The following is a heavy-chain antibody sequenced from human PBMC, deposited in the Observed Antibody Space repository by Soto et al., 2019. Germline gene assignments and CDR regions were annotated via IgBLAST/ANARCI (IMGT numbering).Heavy chain of an antibody. CDR1: GYTFTSYA. V-gene: IGHV1-3*01. D-gene: IGHD3-3*01. CDR2: INAGNGNT. CDR3: ARDEYYDFWSGYYTFDI. Sequence: ASVKVSCKASGYTFTSYAMHWVRQAPGQRLEWIVWINAGNGNTKYSQKFQGRVTITRDTSASTAYMELSSLRSEDTAVYYCARDEYYDFWSGYYTFDIWGQGTMVTVSS. J-gene: IGHJ3*02.